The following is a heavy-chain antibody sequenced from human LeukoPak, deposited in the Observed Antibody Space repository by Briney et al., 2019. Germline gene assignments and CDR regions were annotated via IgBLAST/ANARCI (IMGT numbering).Heavy chain of an antibody. Sequence: GGSLRLSCAASGFTFNSYAIHWVRQAPGKGLEWVAVISYDGSNKYYAESVKGRFTISRDNSKNTLYLQLNSLRPDDTAVYYCARDQLAYSGYDTLFDYWGQGTLVTVSS. J-gene: IGHJ4*02. CDR1: GFTFNSYA. D-gene: IGHD5-12*01. CDR2: ISYDGSNK. CDR3: ARDQLAYSGYDTLFDY. V-gene: IGHV3-30*04.